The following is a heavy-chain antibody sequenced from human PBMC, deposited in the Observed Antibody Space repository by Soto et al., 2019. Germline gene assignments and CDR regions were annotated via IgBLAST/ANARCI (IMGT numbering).Heavy chain of an antibody. D-gene: IGHD5-12*01. CDR2: ISFDGSNK. CDR3: ARVPADLVAILYIDPQDGREQMSDMDV. Sequence: QMQLVQSGGGVVQPGRSLRLSCAASGFTFSYYPMHCVRQAPGKGLEWVAVISFDGSNKYYADSVKGRFTISRDNSRNMLDRQMNARRSEDTAVYYCARVPADLVAILYIDPQDGREQMSDMDVWGQGPTVTVSS. CDR1: GFTFSYYP. J-gene: IGHJ6*02. V-gene: IGHV3-30-3*01.